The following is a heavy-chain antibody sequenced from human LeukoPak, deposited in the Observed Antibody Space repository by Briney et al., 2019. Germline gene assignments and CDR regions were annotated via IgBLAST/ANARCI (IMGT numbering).Heavy chain of an antibody. CDR2: ISGSGSIT. V-gene: IGHV3-23*01. CDR3: AKDLWSVVTLTLDY. D-gene: IGHD2-21*02. J-gene: IGHJ4*02. Sequence: GGSLRLSCAASGFTFSSYGMSWVRQAPGKGLEWVSTISGSGSITYYADSMKGRFTISRDNSKNTLYLQVNSLRAEDTAVYYCAKDLWSVVTLTLDYWGQGTLVTVSS. CDR1: GFTFSSYG.